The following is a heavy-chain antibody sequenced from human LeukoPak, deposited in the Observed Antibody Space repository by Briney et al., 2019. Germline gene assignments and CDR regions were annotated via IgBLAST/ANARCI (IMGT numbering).Heavy chain of an antibody. CDR3: ARTDIVATLYYFDY. Sequence: ASVKVSCKASGYTFTNYDINWVRQAPGQGLEWMGIINPSGGSTSYAQKFQGRVTMTRDMSTSTVYMELSSLRSEDTAVYYCARTDIVATLYYFDYWGQGTLVTVSS. J-gene: IGHJ4*02. CDR1: GYTFTNYD. CDR2: INPSGGST. V-gene: IGHV1-46*01. D-gene: IGHD5-12*01.